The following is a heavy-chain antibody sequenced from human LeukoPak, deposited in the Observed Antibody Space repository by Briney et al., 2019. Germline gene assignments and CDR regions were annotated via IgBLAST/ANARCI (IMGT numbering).Heavy chain of an antibody. CDR1: GFTFSSYW. J-gene: IGHJ4*02. V-gene: IGHV3-7*03. D-gene: IGHD6-19*01. CDR3: VRYFTAVAPTLRLDY. Sequence: GGSLRLSCAASGFTFSSYWMNWVRQAPGKGLEWVATIKQDGRDKYYVDSVKGRFTISRDDAKNSLYPQMNSLRVEDTAVYHCVRYFTAVAPTLRLDYWGQGTLVTVSS. CDR2: IKQDGRDK.